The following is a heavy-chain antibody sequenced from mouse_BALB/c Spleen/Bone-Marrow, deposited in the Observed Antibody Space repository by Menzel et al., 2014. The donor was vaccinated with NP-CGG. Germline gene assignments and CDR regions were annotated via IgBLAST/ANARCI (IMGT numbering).Heavy chain of an antibody. Sequence: EVQVVESGGGLVKPGGTLKLSCAASGFTFSSYAMSWVRQTPEKRLEWVSTISSGGSYTYYPDSVKGRFTISRDNAKNTLYLQMSSLRSEDTATYYCARHGITRLLDYWGQGITLTVSS. CDR3: ARHGITRLLDY. D-gene: IGHD2-4*01. CDR2: ISSGGSYT. V-gene: IGHV5-9-3*01. J-gene: IGHJ2*01. CDR1: GFTFSSYA.